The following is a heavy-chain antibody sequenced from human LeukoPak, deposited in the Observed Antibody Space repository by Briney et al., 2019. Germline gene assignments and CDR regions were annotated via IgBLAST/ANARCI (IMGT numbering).Heavy chain of an antibody. D-gene: IGHD6-19*01. J-gene: IGHJ6*02. CDR2: IYYNGNT. CDR1: GDSVSSPNSY. CDR3: ARNRGWYAMDV. V-gene: IGHV4-61*01. Sequence: SETLSLTCTVSGDSVSSPNSYWSWIWQPPGKGLEWIGHIYYNGNTNYNPSLKSRVTISLDTSKNQFSLELSSVTAADTAVYYCARNRGWYAMDVWGQGTTVTVSS.